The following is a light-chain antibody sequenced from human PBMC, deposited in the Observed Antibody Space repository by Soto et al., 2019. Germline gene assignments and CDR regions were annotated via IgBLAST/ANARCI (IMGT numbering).Light chain of an antibody. CDR2: DAS. CDR1: QSVSTN. CDR3: QQYGSSPPLS. J-gene: IGKJ4*01. V-gene: IGKV3-15*01. Sequence: EAVMTQSPATLSVSPGERATLSCRASQSVSTNLAWYQQKPGQAPRLLIYDASTRATGIPVRFSGSGSGTEFTLSISSVQSEDFAVYYCQQYGSSPPLSFGGGTKVEIK.